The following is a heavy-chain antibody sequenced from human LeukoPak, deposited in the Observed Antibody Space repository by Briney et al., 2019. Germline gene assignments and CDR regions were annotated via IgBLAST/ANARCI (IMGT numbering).Heavy chain of an antibody. Sequence: SETLSLTCAVYGGSFSGYYWSWIRQPPGQGLEWIGEINHSGSTNYNPSLKSRVTISVDTSKNQFSLKLSSVTAADTAVYYCASPFAAAGRRTVNYYYMDVWGKGTTVTVSS. CDR2: INHSGST. V-gene: IGHV4-34*01. CDR1: GGSFSGYY. CDR3: ASPFAAAGRRTVNYYYMDV. J-gene: IGHJ6*03. D-gene: IGHD6-13*01.